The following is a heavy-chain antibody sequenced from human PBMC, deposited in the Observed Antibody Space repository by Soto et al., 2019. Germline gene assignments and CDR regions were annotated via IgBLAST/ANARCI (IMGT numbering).Heavy chain of an antibody. CDR2: ISAYNGNT. CDR1: GYTFTSYG. J-gene: IGHJ5*02. CDR3: ARVPYDFWSGYSAWFDP. D-gene: IGHD3-3*01. V-gene: IGHV1-18*01. Sequence: ASVKVSCKASGYTFTSYGISWVRQAPGQGLEWMGWISAYNGNTNYAQKLQGRVTMTTDTSTSTAYMELRSLRSDDTAVYYCARVPYDFWSGYSAWFDPWGQRTLVTVSS.